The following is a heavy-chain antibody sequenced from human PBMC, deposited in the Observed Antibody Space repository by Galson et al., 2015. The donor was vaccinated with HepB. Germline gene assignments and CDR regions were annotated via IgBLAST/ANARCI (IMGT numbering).Heavy chain of an antibody. D-gene: IGHD2-15*01. Sequence: PALVKPTQTLTLTCTFSGFSLSTSGMCVSWIRQPPGKALEWLARLDWDDDKYYSTSLKTRLTISKDTSKNQVVLTMTNMDPVDTATYYCARRYCSGGSWGYFDLWGRGTLVTVSS. CDR2: LDWDDDK. CDR1: GFSLSTSGMC. J-gene: IGHJ2*01. V-gene: IGHV2-70*11. CDR3: ARRYCSGGSWGYFDL.